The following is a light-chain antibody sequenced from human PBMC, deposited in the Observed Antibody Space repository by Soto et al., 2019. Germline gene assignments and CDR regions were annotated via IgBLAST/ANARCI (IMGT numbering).Light chain of an antibody. V-gene: IGKV4-1*01. J-gene: IGKJ2*04. CDR3: QQYYSSRS. CDR2: WAS. Sequence: DIVMTQSPDSLAVSLGERAIINCRSSQSGLYSSNNKSYLAWYQQRPRQPPKLLFYWASTRESGVPDRFSGAGSGTDFTLTISGLHAEDVAVYYCQQYYSSRSFGQGTKLEIK. CDR1: QSGLYSSNNKSY.